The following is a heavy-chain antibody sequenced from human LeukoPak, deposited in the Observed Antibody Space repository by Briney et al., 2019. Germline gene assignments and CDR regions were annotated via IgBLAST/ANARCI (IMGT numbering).Heavy chain of an antibody. CDR1: GFTFSTYN. Sequence: GGSLRLSCAASGFTFSTYNMTWIRQAPGQGLEWVSYISERGNTIYYADSVKGRFTMSRDNSKNSLYLQMNSLRAEDTAVYYCAREPTDDEVGLTHDGFDCWGQGTLVTVSS. V-gene: IGHV3-11*01. CDR2: ISERGNTI. CDR3: AREPTDDEVGLTHDGFDC. J-gene: IGHJ4*02. D-gene: IGHD1-26*01.